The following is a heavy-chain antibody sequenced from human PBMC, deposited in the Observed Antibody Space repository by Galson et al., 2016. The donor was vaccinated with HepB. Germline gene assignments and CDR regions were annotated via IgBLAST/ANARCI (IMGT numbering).Heavy chain of an antibody. CDR3: AKADRRSYPRYFDS. CDR1: GLGFIAYG. CDR2: ISSSSGAI. J-gene: IGHJ4*02. V-gene: IGHV3-48*02. Sequence: SLRLSCAASGLGFIAYGMNWVRQAPGKGLQWISYISSSSGAIYYADSVKGRFTISRDNAKNSLYLQMNSLRDEDTALYYCAKADRRSYPRYFDSWGQGTLVTVSS.